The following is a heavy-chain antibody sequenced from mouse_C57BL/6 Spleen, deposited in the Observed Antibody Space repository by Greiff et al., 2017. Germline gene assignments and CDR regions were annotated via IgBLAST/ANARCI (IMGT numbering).Heavy chain of an antibody. CDR3: TRYYGDY. V-gene: IGHV1-15*01. J-gene: IGHJ2*01. CDR1: GYTFTDYE. Sequence: QVQLKQSGAELVRPGASVTLSCKASGYTFTDYEMHWVKQTPVHGLEWIGAIDPETGGTAYSQKFKGKAILTADNTSSTAYMELRSLTSEDSAVYYCTRYYGDYWGQGTTLTVSS. CDR2: IDPETGGT.